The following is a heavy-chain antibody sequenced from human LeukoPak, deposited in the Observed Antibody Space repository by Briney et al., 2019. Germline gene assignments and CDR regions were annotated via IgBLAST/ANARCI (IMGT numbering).Heavy chain of an antibody. CDR3: ARGGQQLVPDDAFDI. CDR1: GYTFTGYY. CDR2: INPNSGGT. J-gene: IGHJ3*02. Sequence: ASVKVSCKASGYTFTGYYMHWVRQAPGQGLEWMGWINPNSGGTNYAQKFQGRVTMTRDTSISTAYMELSRLRSDDTAVYYCARGGQQLVPDDAFDIWGQGTVVTVSS. D-gene: IGHD6-13*01. V-gene: IGHV1-2*02.